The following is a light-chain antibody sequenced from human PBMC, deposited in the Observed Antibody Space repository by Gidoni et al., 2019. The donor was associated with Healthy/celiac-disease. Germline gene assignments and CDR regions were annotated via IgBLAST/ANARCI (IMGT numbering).Light chain of an antibody. J-gene: IGKJ3*01. CDR3: QQYNNWPGT. CDR1: QSVNSN. CDR2: GAT. Sequence: EIVMTQSPATLSVSPGERATLSCRASQSVNSNLAWYQQKPGQAPRLLIYGATTRATGIPARVSGSGSGTEFTLTISSLQSEDFAVYYCQQYNNWPGTFGPGTKVDIK. V-gene: IGKV3-15*01.